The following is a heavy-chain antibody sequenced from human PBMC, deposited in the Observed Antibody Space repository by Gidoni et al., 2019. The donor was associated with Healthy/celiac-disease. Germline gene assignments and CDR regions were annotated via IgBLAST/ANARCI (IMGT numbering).Heavy chain of an antibody. J-gene: IGHJ5*02. Sequence: EVQLLESGGGLVQPGGSLRLSCAASGFTFSSYAMSWFRQAPGKGLEWVSAISGSGGRKYYADSVKGRFTISRDNSKNTLYLKMNSLRAEDTAVYYCAKDRLPSSWSWFDPGGQGTLVTVSS. CDR3: AKDRLPSSWSWFDP. CDR1: GFTFSSYA. V-gene: IGHV3-23*01. D-gene: IGHD6-13*01. CDR2: ISGSGGRK.